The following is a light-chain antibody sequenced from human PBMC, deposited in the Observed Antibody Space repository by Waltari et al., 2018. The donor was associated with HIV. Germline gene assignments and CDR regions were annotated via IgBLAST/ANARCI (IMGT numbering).Light chain of an antibody. CDR2: AAS. CDR3: QQYKTSPIT. CDR1: QNIGKD. Sequence: DIQMTQSPSSLSASVGDRITITCRTSQNIGKDLNWYQQKPGTAPKVLIFAASSLHSGVPSRFSGSGSGTDFTLTISSLQPDDFATYYCQQYKTSPITFGQGTRLEIK. V-gene: IGKV1-39*01. J-gene: IGKJ5*01.